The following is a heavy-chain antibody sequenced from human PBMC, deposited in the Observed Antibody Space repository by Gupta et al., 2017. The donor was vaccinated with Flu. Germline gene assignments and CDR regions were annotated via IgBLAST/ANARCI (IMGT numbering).Heavy chain of an antibody. J-gene: IGHJ1*01. Sequence: EVKLLESGGDLARPGGSLSLSRAVHGFTFSAFGMRWVRQAPGKGLEWVSTISGGTTYYADSVKGRFTISRDTSKNTLFLQMNSLRAEDTAVYYCVKDAGYGEYAYWGQGTLLTVSS. CDR3: VKDAGYGEYAY. CDR2: ISGGTT. D-gene: IGHD4-17*01. V-gene: IGHV3-23*01. CDR1: GFTFSAFG.